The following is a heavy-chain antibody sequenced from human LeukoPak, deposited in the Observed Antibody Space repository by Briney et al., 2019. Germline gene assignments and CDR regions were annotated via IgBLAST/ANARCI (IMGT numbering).Heavy chain of an antibody. CDR3: ARSGTIFGVVIDFDY. V-gene: IGHV4-59*01. Sequence: PSETLSLTCTVSGGSISSYYWSWIRQPPGKGLEWIGYIYYSGSTNYNPSLKSRVTISVDTSKNQFSLKLSSVTAADTAVYYCARSGTIFGVVIDFDYWGQGTLVTVSS. D-gene: IGHD3-3*01. CDR1: GGSISSYY. J-gene: IGHJ4*02. CDR2: IYYSGST.